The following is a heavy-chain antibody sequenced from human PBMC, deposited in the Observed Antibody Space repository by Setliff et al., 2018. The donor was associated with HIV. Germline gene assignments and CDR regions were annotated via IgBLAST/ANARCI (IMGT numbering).Heavy chain of an antibody. Sequence: ASVKVSCKASGYTFTTYGISWVRQAPGQGLEWMGWISTYNGDTNYVQKLQGRVTMTTDTSTSTAYMELRSLRSEDTAIYYCARSLREYSYGSPDYWGPGTLVTVSS. CDR3: ARSLREYSYGSPDY. CDR2: ISTYNGDT. D-gene: IGHD5-18*01. V-gene: IGHV1-18*01. J-gene: IGHJ4*02. CDR1: GYTFTTYG.